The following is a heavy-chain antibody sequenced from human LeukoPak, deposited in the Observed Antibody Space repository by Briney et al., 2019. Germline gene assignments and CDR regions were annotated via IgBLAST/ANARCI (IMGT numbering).Heavy chain of an antibody. CDR2: INHSGST. V-gene: IGHV4-34*01. CDR3: ARGGRVVYRSGWFDP. CDR1: GGSFSGYY. D-gene: IGHD2-8*02. J-gene: IGHJ5*02. Sequence: SETLSLTCAVYGGSFSGYYWSWIRQPPGKGLEWIGEINHSGSTNYNPSLKSRVTISLHTSKNQFSLNLSSVTSAATAVYYCARGGRVVYRSGWFDPWGQGTLVTVSS.